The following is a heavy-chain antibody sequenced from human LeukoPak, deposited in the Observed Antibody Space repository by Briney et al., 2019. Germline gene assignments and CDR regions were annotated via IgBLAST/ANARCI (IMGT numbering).Heavy chain of an antibody. J-gene: IGHJ4*02. V-gene: IGHV3-23*01. Sequence: LAGGSLRLSCVPSGFTFTTYAMNWVRQAPGKGLEWVSGITSGGRTYYADSVKGRFTICRDSSKNTLYLQITSLGADDTALYYCARSIPPDFWGQGTLVTVSS. CDR2: ITSGGRT. D-gene: IGHD1-26*01. CDR1: GFTFTTYA. CDR3: ARSIPPDF.